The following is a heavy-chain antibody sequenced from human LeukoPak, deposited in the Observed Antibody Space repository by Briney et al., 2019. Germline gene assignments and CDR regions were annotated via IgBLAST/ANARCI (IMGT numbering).Heavy chain of an antibody. D-gene: IGHD6-13*01. J-gene: IGHJ3*02. V-gene: IGHV4-34*01. CDR1: GGSISSYY. CDR2: INHSGST. Sequence: PSETLSLTCTVSGGSISSYYWSWIRQPAGKGLEWIGEINHSGSTNYNPSLKSRVTISVDTSKNQFSLKLSSVTAADTAVYYCARGMDWQQLVRGRAFDIWGQGTMVTVSS. CDR3: ARGMDWQQLVRGRAFDI.